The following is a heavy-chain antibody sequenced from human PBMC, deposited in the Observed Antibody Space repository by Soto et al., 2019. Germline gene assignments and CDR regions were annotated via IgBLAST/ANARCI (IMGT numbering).Heavy chain of an antibody. CDR3: ARSDPKTYDH. J-gene: IGHJ5*02. Sequence: QVQLVESGGGVVQPGRSLRLSCAASGFTFSSYAMHCVRQAPGKGLEWVAVISYDGSNKYYADSVKGRFTISRDNSKNTLYLQMTSLRAEETAVYYCARSDPKTYDHWGQGTLVTVSS. CDR2: ISYDGSNK. V-gene: IGHV3-30-3*01. CDR1: GFTFSSYA.